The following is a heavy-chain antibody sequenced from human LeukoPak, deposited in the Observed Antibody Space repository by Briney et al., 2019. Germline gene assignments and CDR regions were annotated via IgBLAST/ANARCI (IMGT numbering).Heavy chain of an antibody. V-gene: IGHV3-23*01. CDR1: GVTLSSYA. CDR3: AKIERPTVIVGATTVVDY. CDR2: ISSSGSGGNT. Sequence: GGSLRLSCAASGVTLSSYALSWARQAPGKGLEWVSGISSSGSGGNTYYADSVKGRFTISRDNSKNTLYLQMNSLRAEDTAVYYCAKIERPTVIVGATTVVDYWGQGTLVTVSS. D-gene: IGHD1-26*01. J-gene: IGHJ4*02.